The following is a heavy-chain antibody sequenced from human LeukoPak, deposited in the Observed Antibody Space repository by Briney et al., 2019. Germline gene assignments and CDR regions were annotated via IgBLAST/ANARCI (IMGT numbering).Heavy chain of an antibody. J-gene: IGHJ3*02. CDR1: GFTFDDYA. CDR3: AKVASGSYYDAFDI. CDR2: ISWNSGSI. Sequence: PGGSLRLSCAASGFTFDDYAMHWVRQAPGKGLEWVSGISWNSGSIGYADSVKGRFTISRDNAKNSLYLQMNSLRAEDTALYYCAKVASGSYYDAFDIWGQGTMVTVSS. V-gene: IGHV3-9*01. D-gene: IGHD1-26*01.